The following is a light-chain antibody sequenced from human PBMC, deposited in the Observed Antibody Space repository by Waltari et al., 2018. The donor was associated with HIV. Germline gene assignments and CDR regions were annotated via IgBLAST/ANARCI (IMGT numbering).Light chain of an antibody. Sequence: QSALTQPRSMSGSPGQSVTISCTGTSSDVGGYNYVPWYQQHPGKAPKLMIFDFNKRPSGVPDRFSGSKSGNTASLTISGLQAEDEADYYCCSYADNYTWVFGGGTKLTVL. CDR2: DFN. V-gene: IGLV2-11*01. CDR3: CSYADNYTWV. J-gene: IGLJ3*02. CDR1: SSDVGGYNY.